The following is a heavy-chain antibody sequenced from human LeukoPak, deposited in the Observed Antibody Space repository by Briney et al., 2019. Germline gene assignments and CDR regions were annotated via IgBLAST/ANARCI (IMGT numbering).Heavy chain of an antibody. V-gene: IGHV4-59*01. D-gene: IGHD6-19*01. CDR2: VFYTGST. J-gene: IGHJ3*01. CDR1: GGSISTYY. Sequence: SETLSLTCIVSGGSISTYYWTWIRQPPGKGLEWIGNVFYTGSTNYNPSPQSRVTVSVDTSKNQFSLQLTSVAAADTAVYYCVRLDPQFDSFDVWGQGTLVTVSS. CDR3: VRLDPQFDSFDV.